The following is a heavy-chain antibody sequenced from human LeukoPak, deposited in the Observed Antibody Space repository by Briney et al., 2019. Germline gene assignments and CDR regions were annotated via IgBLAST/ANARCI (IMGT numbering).Heavy chain of an antibody. D-gene: IGHD3-22*01. CDR2: ISVSGGST. CDR1: GGSISSGGYS. Sequence: LSLTCAVSGGSISSGGYSWSWIRQPPGKGLEWVSAISVSGGSTYYADSVKGRFTISRDNSKNTLYLQMNSLRAEDTAVYYCAKGDYYDSTDLDYWGQGTLVTVSS. J-gene: IGHJ4*02. V-gene: IGHV3-23*01. CDR3: AKGDYYDSTDLDY.